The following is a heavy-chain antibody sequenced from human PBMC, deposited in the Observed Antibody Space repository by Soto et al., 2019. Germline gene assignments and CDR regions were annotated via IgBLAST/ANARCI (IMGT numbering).Heavy chain of an antibody. J-gene: IGHJ6*02. Sequence: SVKVSCKASGGTFSSYAISWVRQAPGQGLEWMGGISPIFGTANYAQKFQGRVTITADESTSTAYMELSSLRSEDTAVYYCARDNCSGGSCSSIDDYYGMDVWGQGTTVTVSS. CDR2: ISPIFGTA. D-gene: IGHD2-15*01. CDR3: ARDNCSGGSCSSIDDYYGMDV. CDR1: GGTFSSYA. V-gene: IGHV1-69*13.